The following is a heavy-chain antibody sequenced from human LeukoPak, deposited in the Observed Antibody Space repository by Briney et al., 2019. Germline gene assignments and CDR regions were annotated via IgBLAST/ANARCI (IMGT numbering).Heavy chain of an antibody. CDR3: ARRSSIPTRLFDF. V-gene: IGHV5-51*01. Sequence: RHGESLKISCKSSGYSFTSYWIVWVRQMPGKGLEWMGIIYPGDSDAKYGPSFQGQVTISADKSISTAYLQWSSLKASDTAMYYCARRSSIPTRLFDFWGQGTLVTVSS. CDR2: IYPGDSDA. CDR1: GYSFTSYW. J-gene: IGHJ4*02. D-gene: IGHD6-6*01.